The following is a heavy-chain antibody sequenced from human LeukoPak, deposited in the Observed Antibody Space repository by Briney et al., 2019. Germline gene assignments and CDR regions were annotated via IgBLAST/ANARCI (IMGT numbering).Heavy chain of an antibody. CDR2: ISGSGGST. D-gene: IGHD2-15*01. Sequence: PGGSLRLSCAASGFTFSSYAMSWVRQAPGKGLEWVSGISGSGGSTYYADSVKGRFTISRDNSKNTLYLQMNSLRAEDTAVYYCAKDVRYCSGGSCYKWDWFDPWGQGTLVTVSS. CDR1: GFTFSSYA. V-gene: IGHV3-23*01. CDR3: AKDVRYCSGGSCYKWDWFDP. J-gene: IGHJ5*02.